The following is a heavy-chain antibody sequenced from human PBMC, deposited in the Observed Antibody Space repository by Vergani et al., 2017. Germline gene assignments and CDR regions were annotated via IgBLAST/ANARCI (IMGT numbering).Heavy chain of an antibody. CDR2: ISSNGGST. J-gene: IGHJ4*02. Sequence: VQLVESGGGLVKPGGSLRLSCAASGFTFSSYAMHWVRQAPGKGLEYVSAISSNGGSTYYADSVKGRFTISRDNSKNTLYLQMSSLRAEDTAVYYCVKESRRDGYSLDYWGQGTLVTVSS. V-gene: IGHV3-64D*06. CDR3: VKESRRDGYSLDY. CDR1: GFTFSSYA. D-gene: IGHD5-24*01.